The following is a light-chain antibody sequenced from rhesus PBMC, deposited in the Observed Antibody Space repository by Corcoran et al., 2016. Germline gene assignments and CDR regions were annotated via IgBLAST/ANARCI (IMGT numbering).Light chain of an antibody. CDR3: SSYEGSNTYI. J-gene: IGLJ1*01. CDR2: EVS. V-gene: IGLV2-32*02. Sequence: QAALTQPRSVSGSPGQSVSISCTGTSSDIGGYNYVSWYQQHPGTAPKLMIYEVSRRPSGVSDRFSGSKSGNTASLTISGLQAEDEADYYCSSYEGSNTYIFGAGTRLTVL. CDR1: SSDIGGYNY.